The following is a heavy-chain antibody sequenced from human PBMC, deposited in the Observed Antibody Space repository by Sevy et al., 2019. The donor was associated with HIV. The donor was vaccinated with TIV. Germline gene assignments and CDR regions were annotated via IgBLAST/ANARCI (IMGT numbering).Heavy chain of an antibody. Sequence: ASVKVSCKASGYTFTTYPIGWVRQAPGQGLEWMGWISTYSGETRDAQKFQGRATMTTDTSTSTAYLELRSVRSDDTAVYYCARDSDGSGHYYADYFDYWGQGTLVTVSS. CDR3: ARDSDGSGHYYADYFDY. D-gene: IGHD3-22*01. CDR1: GYTFTTYP. J-gene: IGHJ4*02. V-gene: IGHV1-18*01. CDR2: ISTYSGET.